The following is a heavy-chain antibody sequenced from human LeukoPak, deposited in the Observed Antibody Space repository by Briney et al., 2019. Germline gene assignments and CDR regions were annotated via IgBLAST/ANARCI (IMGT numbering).Heavy chain of an antibody. D-gene: IGHD3-22*01. J-gene: IGHJ4*02. V-gene: IGHV1-46*01. CDR2: INPSGGST. CDR3: ARDGGPEYYYDSSWAFDY. CDR1: GYTFTSYY. Sequence: ASVKVSCKASGYTFTSYYMHWVRQAPGQGLEWMGIINPSGGSTSYAQKFQGRVTMTRDTSTSTVYMELSSLRSEDTAVYYCARDGGPEYYYDSSWAFDYWGQGTLVTVSS.